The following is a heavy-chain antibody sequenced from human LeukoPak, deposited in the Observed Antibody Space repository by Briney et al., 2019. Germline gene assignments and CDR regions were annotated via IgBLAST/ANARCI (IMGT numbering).Heavy chain of an antibody. J-gene: IGHJ4*02. CDR3: ARDSHGYSYGSFDY. CDR2: IYYSGST. V-gene: IGHV4-61*01. Sequence: SETLSLTCTVSGGSVSSSRCYWSWIRQPPGKGLEWIGYIYYSGSTNYNPSLKSRVTISVDTSKNQFSLKVSSVTAADTAVYYCARDSHGYSYGSFDYWGQGTLVTVSS. CDR1: GGSVSSSRCY. D-gene: IGHD5-18*01.